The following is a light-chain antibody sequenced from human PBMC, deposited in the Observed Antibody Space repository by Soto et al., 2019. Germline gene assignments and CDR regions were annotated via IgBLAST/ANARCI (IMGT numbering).Light chain of an antibody. J-gene: IGKJ4*01. V-gene: IGKV3-11*01. CDR3: QQRSNCPLT. Sequence: PGESATLSCRASQSVSSYLAWYQQKPGQAPRLLIYDASNRATGIPARFSGSGSGTDFTLTISSLEPEDFAVYYCQQRSNCPLTFGGGTKVEIK. CDR1: QSVSSY. CDR2: DAS.